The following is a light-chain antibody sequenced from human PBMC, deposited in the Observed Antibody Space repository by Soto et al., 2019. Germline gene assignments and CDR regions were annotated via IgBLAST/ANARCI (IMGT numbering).Light chain of an antibody. CDR3: QYYDSSLTGWV. J-gene: IGLJ1*01. V-gene: IGLV1-40*01. CDR1: SSNIGANYA. Sequence: QSVLTQPPSVSGAPGHRVTISCAWSSSNIGANYAVHWYQQLPGTAPKLLIYDYNKRPSGVPDRFSGSKSGTSASLAITGIQAEDEADYYCQYYDSSLTGWVFGTGTKVTVL. CDR2: DYN.